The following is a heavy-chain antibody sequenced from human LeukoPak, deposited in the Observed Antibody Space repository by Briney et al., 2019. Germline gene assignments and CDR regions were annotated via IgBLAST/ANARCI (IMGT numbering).Heavy chain of an antibody. CDR1: GFTFSSYS. V-gene: IGHV3-21*01. CDR3: AREAIDIVVVVAAHDAFDI. CDR2: ISSSSSYI. J-gene: IGHJ3*02. Sequence: GGSLRLSCAASGFTFSSYSMNWVRQAPGKGLEWVSSISSSSSYIYYADSVKGRFTISRDNAKNSLYLQMNSLRAEDTAVYYCAREAIDIVVVVAAHDAFDIWDQGTMVTVSS. D-gene: IGHD2-15*01.